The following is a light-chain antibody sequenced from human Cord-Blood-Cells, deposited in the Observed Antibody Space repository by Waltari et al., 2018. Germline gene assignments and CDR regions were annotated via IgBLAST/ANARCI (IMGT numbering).Light chain of an antibody. CDR3: QQRSNWLT. Sequence: EIVLTQSPATLSLSPGERATLSFRASQSVSSYLAWYQQKPGQAPGLLIYDASNRATGIPARFSGSGSGTDFTLTISSLEPEDFAVYYCQQRSNWLTFGGGTKVEIK. CDR2: DAS. J-gene: IGKJ4*01. V-gene: IGKV3-11*01. CDR1: QSVSSY.